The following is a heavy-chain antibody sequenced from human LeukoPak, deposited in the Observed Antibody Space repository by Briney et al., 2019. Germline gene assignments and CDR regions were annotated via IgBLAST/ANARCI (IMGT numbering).Heavy chain of an antibody. CDR2: MYPNSGNT. Sequence: ASVKVSCVDSGDTFTSYVVNCVRQTTGQGLWWVGWMYPNSGNTSYTQKFQGRVTMTRNTTKSTAYMELSSLRSEDTAVYYCARAPIWGGMVTYYYMDVWGKGTTVTISS. J-gene: IGHJ6*03. CDR3: ARAPIWGGMVTYYYMDV. V-gene: IGHV1-8*01. D-gene: IGHD3-16*01. CDR1: GDTFTSYV.